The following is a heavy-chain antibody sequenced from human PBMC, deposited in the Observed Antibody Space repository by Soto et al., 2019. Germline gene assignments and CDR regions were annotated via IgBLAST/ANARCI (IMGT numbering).Heavy chain of an antibody. CDR3: ARSYGDYEIWSSYYYGMDV. D-gene: IGHD4-17*01. V-gene: IGHV3-48*03. Sequence: PWWSLRLSCASSGFTFSSYEMNWVRQAPGKGLEWVSYISSSGSTIYYADSVKGRFTISRDNAKISLYLQMNSLRAEDTAVYYCARSYGDYEIWSSYYYGMDVWGQGTTVTVSS. CDR2: ISSSGSTI. CDR1: GFTFSSYE. J-gene: IGHJ6*02.